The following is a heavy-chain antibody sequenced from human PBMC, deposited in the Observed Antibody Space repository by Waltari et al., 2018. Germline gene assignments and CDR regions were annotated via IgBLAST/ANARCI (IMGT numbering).Heavy chain of an antibody. CDR1: GFTFRTFG. J-gene: IGHJ6*02. CDR2: IWNHVNVQ. V-gene: IGHV3-33*08. D-gene: IGHD1-26*01. CDR3: ARALYSGAWYGMDV. Sequence: QVQLVESGGGVVQPGTSLRLSCAASGFTFRTFGRHWVRQAPGKGIELVCVIWNHVNVQYCAGSVGCRFAVLRVKSEIRLYLQMNSLRVEGTAVFYCARALYSGAWYGMDVWGQGTTVTVSS.